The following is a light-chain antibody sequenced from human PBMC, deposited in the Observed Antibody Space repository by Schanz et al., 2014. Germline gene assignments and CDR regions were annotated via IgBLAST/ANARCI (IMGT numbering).Light chain of an antibody. CDR3: SSYAGNNKLL. V-gene: IGLV2-8*01. Sequence: QSALTQPPSASGSPGQPVTISCTGTTSDVAGYNYVSWYQHHPGKAPKLMIYEVSKRPSGVPDRFTGSKSGNTASLTVSGLQAEDEGDYYCSSYAGNNKLLFGGGTKLTVL. CDR2: EVS. J-gene: IGLJ2*01. CDR1: TSDVAGYNY.